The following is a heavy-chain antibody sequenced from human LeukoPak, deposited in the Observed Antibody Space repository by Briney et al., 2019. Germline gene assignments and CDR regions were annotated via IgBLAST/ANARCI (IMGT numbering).Heavy chain of an antibody. J-gene: IGHJ4*02. CDR2: IRSKANSYAT. CDR1: GFTFSGSA. V-gene: IGHV3-73*01. D-gene: IGHD2-15*01. CDR3: TRLLKGYCFDY. Sequence: GGSLRLSCAASGFTFSGSAMHWVRQASGKGLEWVGRIRSKANSYATAYAASVKGRFTISRDDSKNTAYLQMDSLKTEDTAVYYCTRLLKGYCFDYWGQGTLVTVSS.